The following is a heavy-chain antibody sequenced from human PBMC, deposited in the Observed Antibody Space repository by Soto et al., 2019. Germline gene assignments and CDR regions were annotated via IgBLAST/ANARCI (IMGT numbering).Heavy chain of an antibody. J-gene: IGHJ3*02. CDR3: ARGITIFGVLSAAFDI. V-gene: IGHV1-18*01. Sequence: ASVKVSCKASGYSFISYSIDWVRQATGEGLEWMGWISPYNGNTKNAQKVQDRVTMTTDTSTGTAYMELRNLRSDDTAVYSCARGITIFGVLSAAFDIWGQGTMVTVSS. CDR1: GYSFISYS. D-gene: IGHD3-3*01. CDR2: ISPYNGNT.